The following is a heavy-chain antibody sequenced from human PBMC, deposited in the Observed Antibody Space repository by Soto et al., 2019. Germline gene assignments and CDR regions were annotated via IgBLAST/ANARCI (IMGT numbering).Heavy chain of an antibody. CDR2: IYYSGST. CDR3: AISSSGSFPPDNWFDP. V-gene: IGHV4-31*03. J-gene: IGHJ5*02. CDR1: GGSISSGGYY. Sequence: SETLSLTCTVSGGSISSGGYYWSWIRQHPGKGLEWIGYIYYSGSTYYNPSLKSRVTISVDTSKNQFSLKLSSVTAADTAVYYCAISSSGSFPPDNWFDPWGQGTLVTVSS. D-gene: IGHD6-6*01.